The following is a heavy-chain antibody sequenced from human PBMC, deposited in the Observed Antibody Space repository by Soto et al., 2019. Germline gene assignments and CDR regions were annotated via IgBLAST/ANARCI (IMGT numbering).Heavy chain of an antibody. CDR2: ISAYNGNT. V-gene: IGHV1-18*01. D-gene: IGHD5-12*01. CDR3: ARAIVAAVNDAFDI. CDR1: GYTFTSYG. Sequence: VSVKVCCKASGYTFTSYGISWVRHAPGQGLEWMGWISAYNGNTNYAQKLQGRVTMTTDTSTSTAYMELRSLRSDDTAVYYCARAIVAAVNDAFDIWGQGTMVTVSS. J-gene: IGHJ3*02.